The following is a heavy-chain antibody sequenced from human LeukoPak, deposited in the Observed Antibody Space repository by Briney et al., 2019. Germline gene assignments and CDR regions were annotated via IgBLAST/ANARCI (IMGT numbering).Heavy chain of an antibody. CDR2: ISYHGSNK. CDR3: AKGRDSWSNKIDY. CDR1: GFTFSSYG. V-gene: IGHV3-30*18. Sequence: GRSLRLSCAASGFTFSSYGMYWVRQAPGKGLEGVAFISYHGSNKYYAHSVQGRFSISRDNSKNTLYLQMNSLRGEDTAVYYCAKGRDSWSNKIDYWGQGTLVTVSS. D-gene: IGHD3-3*01. J-gene: IGHJ4*02.